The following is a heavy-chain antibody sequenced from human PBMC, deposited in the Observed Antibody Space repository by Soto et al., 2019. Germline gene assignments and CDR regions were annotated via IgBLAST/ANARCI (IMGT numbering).Heavy chain of an antibody. CDR1: GFTFSSYA. J-gene: IGHJ5*02. Sequence: GGSLRLSCAASGFTFSSYAMSWVRQAPGKGLEWVSAISGSGGSTYYADSVKGRFTISRDNSKNSLYLQMNSLRAEDTAVYYCASQYYDSSGYYYPRWFDPWGQGTLVTVSS. V-gene: IGHV3-23*01. D-gene: IGHD3-22*01. CDR2: ISGSGGST. CDR3: ASQYYDSSGYYYPRWFDP.